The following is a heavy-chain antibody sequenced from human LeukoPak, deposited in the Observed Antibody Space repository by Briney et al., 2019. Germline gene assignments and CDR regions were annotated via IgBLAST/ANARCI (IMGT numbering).Heavy chain of an antibody. CDR3: AKVAGDRMDY. Sequence: GASVKVSCKASGYTFATYGFCWARQAPGHGLEWMGWISSNTGKTDYAQKFQGRVTLTTDTSTSTAYMELRRLRPDDTALYYCAKVAGDRMDYWGQGTLLTVSS. V-gene: IGHV1-18*01. CDR2: ISSNTGKT. D-gene: IGHD6-13*01. CDR1: GYTFATYG. J-gene: IGHJ4*02.